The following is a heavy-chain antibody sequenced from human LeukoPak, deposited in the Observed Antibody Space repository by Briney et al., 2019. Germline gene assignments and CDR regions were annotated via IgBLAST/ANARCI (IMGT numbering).Heavy chain of an antibody. D-gene: IGHD3-3*01. V-gene: IGHV4-4*07. J-gene: IGHJ3*01. CDR3: ARVAVRGFWSPL. Sequence: SETLSLTCTVSGGSISSFHWSWIRQPAGKGLEWIGSIYYSGTTYYNPSLKSRVTISVDTSKNQFSLKLSSVTAADTAMYYCARVAVRGFWSPLWGQGTMVTVSS. CDR2: IYYSGTT. CDR1: GGSISSFH.